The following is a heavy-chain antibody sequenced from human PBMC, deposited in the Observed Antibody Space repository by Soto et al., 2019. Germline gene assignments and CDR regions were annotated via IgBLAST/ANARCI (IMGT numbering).Heavy chain of an antibody. CDR2: IIPVLGIT. D-gene: IGHD1-1*01. V-gene: IGHV1-69*02. Sequence: QVQLVQSGAAVKKPGSSVKVSCKASGGTFSTYTITWVRQAPGQGLEWMGRIIPVLGITNYAQRFQGRLTITADKSTTTAYMELNSLTSEDTAMDYCSRQGDGTVSFWAQGTMVTVSS. J-gene: IGHJ3*01. CDR1: GGTFSTYT. CDR3: SRQGDGTVSF.